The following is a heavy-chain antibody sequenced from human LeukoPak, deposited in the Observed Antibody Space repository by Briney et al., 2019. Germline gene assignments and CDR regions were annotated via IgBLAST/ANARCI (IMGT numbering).Heavy chain of an antibody. CDR2: ISGSGGST. V-gene: IGHV3-23*01. CDR1: GFTFSRYA. J-gene: IGHJ1*01. Sequence: GGSLRLSCAASGFTFSRYAMSWVRQAPGKGLEWVSAISGSGGSTYYADSVKGRFTISRYNSKNTLYLQMNSLRAEDTAVYYCAKSRMIVVTSRAEYFQHWGQGTLVTVSS. CDR3: AKSRMIVVTSRAEYFQH. D-gene: IGHD3-22*01.